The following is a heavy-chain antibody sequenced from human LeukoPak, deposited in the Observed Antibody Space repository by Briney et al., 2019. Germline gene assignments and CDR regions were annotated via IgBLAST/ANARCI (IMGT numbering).Heavy chain of an antibody. CDR3: AREESIGSYQFLHDY. CDR1: GYTFINYG. CDR2: ISPYNGNT. D-gene: IGHD1-26*01. Sequence: GASVKVSCKASGYTFINYGITWVRQAPGQGLEWMGWISPYNGNTKYLQKLQGRVTMTTDTSTSTAYTEVRSLRSDDTAVYYCAREESIGSYQFLHDYWGQGTLVTVSS. J-gene: IGHJ4*02. V-gene: IGHV1-18*01.